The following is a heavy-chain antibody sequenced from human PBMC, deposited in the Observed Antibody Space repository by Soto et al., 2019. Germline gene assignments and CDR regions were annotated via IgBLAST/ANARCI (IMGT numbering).Heavy chain of an antibody. CDR1: GFTFSSYS. Sequence: EVQLVESGGGLVKPGGSLRLSCAASGFTFSSYSMNWVRQAPGKGLEWVSSISSSSSYIYYADSVKGRFTISRDNAKNSLYLQMNSLRAEETAVYYCARSYDFWSGYSSYYYYGMDVWGQGTTVTVSS. J-gene: IGHJ6*02. CDR2: ISSSSSYI. V-gene: IGHV3-21*01. CDR3: ARSYDFWSGYSSYYYYGMDV. D-gene: IGHD3-3*01.